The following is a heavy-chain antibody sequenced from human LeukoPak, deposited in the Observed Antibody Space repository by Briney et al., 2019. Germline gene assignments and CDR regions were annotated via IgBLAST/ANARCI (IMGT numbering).Heavy chain of an antibody. CDR3: ARRKGYYFDY. V-gene: IGHV4-59*01. CDR2: IYYSGST. J-gene: IGHJ4*02. CDR1: GGSISSYY. Sequence: SETLSLTCTVSGGSISSYYWSWIRQPPGKRLEWIGYIYYSGSTNYNPSLKSRVTISVDTSKNQFSLKLSSVTAADTAVYYCARRKGYYFDYWGQGTLVTVSS.